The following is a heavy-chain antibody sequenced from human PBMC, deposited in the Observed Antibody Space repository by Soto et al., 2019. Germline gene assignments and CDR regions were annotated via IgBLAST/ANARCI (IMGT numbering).Heavy chain of an antibody. CDR3: AKGSVVGADYSYGMDV. CDR1: GFTFSDSG. V-gene: IGHV3-73*01. J-gene: IGHJ6*02. D-gene: IGHD2-2*01. Sequence: GGSLRLSCAASGFTFSDSGMHWVRQASGKGLEWVGRIRSKANSYATVYAASVKGRFTIFRDDSKNTAYLQMNSLRAEDTAIYYCAKGSVVGADYSYGMDVWGQGTTVTVSS. CDR2: IRSKANSYAT.